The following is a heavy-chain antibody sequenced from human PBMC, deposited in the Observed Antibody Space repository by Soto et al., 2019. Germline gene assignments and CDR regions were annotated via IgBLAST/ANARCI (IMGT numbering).Heavy chain of an antibody. J-gene: IGHJ4*02. CDR1: GFSLSTSGEG. Sequence: QITLKESGPTLVKPTQTLTLTCTFSGFSLSTSGEGVGWIRQPPGKALEWLALIYWDDDKRYSPSLKRRLTITKDTSKNQVVLTMTNMDPVDTATYSCAHGRYSWLSGGTCYLDYWGQGTLVTVSS. CDR2: IYWDDDK. D-gene: IGHD2-15*01. V-gene: IGHV2-5*02. CDR3: AHGRYSWLSGGTCYLDY.